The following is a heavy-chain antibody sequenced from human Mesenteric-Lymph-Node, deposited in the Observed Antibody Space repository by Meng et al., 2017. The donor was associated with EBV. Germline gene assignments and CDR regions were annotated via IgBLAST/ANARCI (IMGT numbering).Heavy chain of an antibody. J-gene: IGHJ4*02. CDR3: ARDQLWPETPDY. CDR2: IGGNNGNT. D-gene: IGHD5-18*01. CDR1: CYTVTTHG. Sequence: VQLVQSWHEPKKPWALVTDPCKTSCYTVTTHGITWVRRAPGQGLEWMGWIGGNNGNTFYAEEFQGRVTMTTDTSTNTVHMELRSLISDDTALYYCARDQLWPETPDYWGQGTLVTVSS. V-gene: IGHV1-18*01.